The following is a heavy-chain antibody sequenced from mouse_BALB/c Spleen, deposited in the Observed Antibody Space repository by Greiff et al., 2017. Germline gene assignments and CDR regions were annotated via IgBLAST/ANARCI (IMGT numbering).Heavy chain of an antibody. V-gene: IGHV2-9*02. Sequence: VHLVESGPGLVAPSQSLSITCTVSGFSLTSYGVHWVRQPPGKGLEWLGVIWAGGSTNYNSALMSRLSISKDNSKSQVFLKMNSLQTDDTAMYYCARERDYYRYDAMDYWGQGTSVTVSS. CDR3: ARERDYYRYDAMDY. CDR2: IWAGGST. CDR1: GFSLTSYG. J-gene: IGHJ4*01. D-gene: IGHD2-14*01.